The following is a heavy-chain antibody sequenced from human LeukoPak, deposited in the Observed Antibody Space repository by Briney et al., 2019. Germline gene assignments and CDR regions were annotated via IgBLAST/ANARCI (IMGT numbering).Heavy chain of an antibody. D-gene: IGHD1-26*01. CDR2: IYYSGST. CDR1: GGSISSYY. Sequence: SETLSLTCTVSGGSISSYYWSWIRQPPGKGLEWTGYIYYSGSTNYNPSLKSRVTISVDTSKNQFSLKLSSVTAADTAVYYCARDAGGGSYSRLDYWGQGTLVTVSS. J-gene: IGHJ4*02. CDR3: ARDAGGGSYSRLDY. V-gene: IGHV4-59*12.